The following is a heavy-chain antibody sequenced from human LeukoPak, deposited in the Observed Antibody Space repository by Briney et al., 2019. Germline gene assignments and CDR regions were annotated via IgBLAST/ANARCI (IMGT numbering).Heavy chain of an antibody. CDR1: GGSLSGYW. CDR2: ISHSGST. Sequence: SEALSLTCAVYGGSLSGYWWSGVRQPPGEGLEWMGEISHSGSTNYNPSFKSRVTMSVDTSKNQVSLKLTSVTAGDTAVYYCAREGFDGDYAIDAFDIWGQGTMVTVSS. D-gene: IGHD4-17*01. CDR3: AREGFDGDYAIDAFDI. V-gene: IGHV4-34*01. J-gene: IGHJ3*02.